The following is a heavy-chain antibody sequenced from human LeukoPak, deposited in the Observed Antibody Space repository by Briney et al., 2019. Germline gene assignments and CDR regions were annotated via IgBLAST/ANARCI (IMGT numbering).Heavy chain of an antibody. Sequence: GGSLRLSCEASGFTFSSYAMSWVRQAPGKGLEWVSVISGSGGRTYYADSVKGRFSISRDNSKNTLYLQMNSLRAEDTAVYYCAKAYTSGSYFIDDAFDIWGQGTMVTASS. CDR3: AKAYTSGSYFIDDAFDI. V-gene: IGHV3-23*01. D-gene: IGHD3-10*01. J-gene: IGHJ3*02. CDR1: GFTFSSYA. CDR2: ISGSGGRT.